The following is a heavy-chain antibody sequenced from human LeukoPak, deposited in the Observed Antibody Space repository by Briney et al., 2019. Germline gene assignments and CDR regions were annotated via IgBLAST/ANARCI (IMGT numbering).Heavy chain of an antibody. CDR3: ARDDLGYCSGGSCSHDY. J-gene: IGHJ4*02. CDR1: GFTFGTHA. V-gene: IGHV3-69-1*01. D-gene: IGHD2-15*01. CDR2: ISRGSIT. Sequence: GGSLRLSCVASGFTFGTHAMSWVRQVPGKGLEWVSGISRGSITYYSDSVKGRFTISRDNAKNSLYLQMNSLRAEDTAVYYCARDDLGYCSGGSCSHDYWGQGTLVTVSP.